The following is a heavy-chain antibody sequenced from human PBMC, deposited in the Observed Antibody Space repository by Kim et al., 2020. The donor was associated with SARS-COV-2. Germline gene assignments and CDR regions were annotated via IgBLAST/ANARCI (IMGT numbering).Heavy chain of an antibody. CDR3: ARVVGFLSKGYGSTNYFDY. J-gene: IGHJ4*02. CDR1: GGSISSSSYY. Sequence: SETLSLTCTVSGGSISSSSYYWGWIRQPPGKGLEWIGSIYYSGSTYYNPSLKSRVTISVDTSKNQFSLKLSSVTAADTAVYYCARVVGFLSKGYGSTNYFDYWGQGTLVTVSS. CDR2: IYYSGST. D-gene: IGHD3-10*01. V-gene: IGHV4-39*07.